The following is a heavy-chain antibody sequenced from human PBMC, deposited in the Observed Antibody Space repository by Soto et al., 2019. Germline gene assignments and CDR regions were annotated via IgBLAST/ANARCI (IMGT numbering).Heavy chain of an antibody. Sequence: QLQLQESGSRLVKPSETLSLACAVSGGSIDSGAYSLSWIRQPPGKGLEWIGYVTHTGTAYSIPSLNGRLTMSVDSSQTQFSLKLTSVTAADSAVYYCARIHWTQSSLDYWGRGILVTVSS. J-gene: IGHJ4*02. CDR3: ARIHWTQSSLDY. CDR1: GGSIDSGAYS. CDR2: VTHTGTA. D-gene: IGHD6-19*01. V-gene: IGHV4-30-2*01.